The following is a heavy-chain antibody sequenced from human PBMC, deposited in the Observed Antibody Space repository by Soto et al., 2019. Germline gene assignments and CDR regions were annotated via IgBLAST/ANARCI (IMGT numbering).Heavy chain of an antibody. CDR1: GKTFTDYS. CDR3: AIATPPVSLGRGLVLGNWFDP. Sequence: ASVKVSCKPSGKTFTDYSLHWVRQAPGRGLEWMGWINPNRGGTNVAQTFQGRVTMTRDTSSSTAYMVLDSLRSDDTAVYYCAIATPPVSLGRGLVLGNWFDPWGQGTLVTVSS. J-gene: IGHJ5*02. CDR2: INPNRGGT. V-gene: IGHV1-2*02. D-gene: IGHD3-10*01.